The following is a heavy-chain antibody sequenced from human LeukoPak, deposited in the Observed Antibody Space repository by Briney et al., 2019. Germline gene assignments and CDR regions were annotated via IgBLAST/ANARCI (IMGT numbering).Heavy chain of an antibody. V-gene: IGHV3-43D*04. D-gene: IGHD5-12*01. CDR2: ISWDGGST. CDR3: AKDKEYSGFGPILSGYYYGMDV. J-gene: IGHJ6*04. CDR1: GLTFDDYA. Sequence: GGSLRLSCAASGLTFDDYAMHWVRQAPGKGLEWVSLISWDGGSTYYAGSVKGRFTISRDNSRHTLYLQMNSLGAEDTALYYCAKDKEYSGFGPILSGYYYGMDVWGKGTTVTVSS.